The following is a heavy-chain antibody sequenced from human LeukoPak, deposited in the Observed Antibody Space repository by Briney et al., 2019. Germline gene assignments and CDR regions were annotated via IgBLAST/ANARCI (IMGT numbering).Heavy chain of an antibody. V-gene: IGHV3-66*01. J-gene: IGHJ4*02. D-gene: IGHD5-24*01. CDR3: ARGHRDGYNFFDY. Sequence: PGGSLRLSCAASGFTVSSNYMSWVRQAPGKGLEWVSVIYSGGSTYYADSVKGRFTISRDNSKNTLYLQMNSLRAEDTAVYYCARGHRDGYNFFDYWGQGTLVTVSS. CDR1: GFTVSSNY. CDR2: IYSGGST.